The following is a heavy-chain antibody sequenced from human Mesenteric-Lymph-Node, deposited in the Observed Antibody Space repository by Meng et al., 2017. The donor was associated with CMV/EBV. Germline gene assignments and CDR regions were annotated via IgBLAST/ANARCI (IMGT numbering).Heavy chain of an antibody. Sequence: QLQLQESGPGLVKPSETLSLTSTVSGGSISSSSYYWGWIRQPPGKGLEWIGSIYYSGSTYYNPSLKSRVTISVDTSKNQFSPKLSSVTAADTAVYYCARPHYYGSGSSPWFDPWGQGTLVTVSS. CDR1: GGSISSSSYY. CDR3: ARPHYYGSGSSPWFDP. CDR2: IYYSGST. D-gene: IGHD3-10*01. J-gene: IGHJ5*02. V-gene: IGHV4-39*01.